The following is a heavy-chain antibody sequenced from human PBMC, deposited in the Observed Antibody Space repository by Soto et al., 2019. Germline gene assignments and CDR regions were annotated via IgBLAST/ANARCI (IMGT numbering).Heavy chain of an antibody. CDR3: ARSGIAAADPIDY. CDR2: IYYSGST. D-gene: IGHD6-13*01. CDR1: GGSISSGGYY. V-gene: IGHV4-31*03. Sequence: SETLSLTCTVSGGSISSGGYYWSWIRQHPGKGLEWIGYIYYSGSTYYNPSLKSRVTISVDTSKNQFSLKLSSVTAADTAVYYCARSGIAAADPIDYWGQGTLVTVSS. J-gene: IGHJ4*02.